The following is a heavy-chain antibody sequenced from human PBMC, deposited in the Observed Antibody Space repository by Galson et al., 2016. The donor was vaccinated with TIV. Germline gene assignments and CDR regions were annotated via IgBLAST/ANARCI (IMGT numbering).Heavy chain of an antibody. D-gene: IGHD5-24*01. CDR2: IHRGGNT. CDR3: SKLRGWSGDGFSDY. V-gene: IGHV3-53*01. CDR1: GFTVSTNY. J-gene: IGHJ4*02. Sequence: SLRLSCAASGFTVSTNYMTWVRQAPGKGLEWVAVIHRGGNTVYADAVKGRFTISRDTSQNTVHLQMNSLIAEDTAVYFCSKLRGWSGDGFSDYWGQGTLVTVSS.